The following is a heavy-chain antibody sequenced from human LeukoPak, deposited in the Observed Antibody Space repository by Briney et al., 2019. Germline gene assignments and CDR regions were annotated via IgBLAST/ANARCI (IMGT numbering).Heavy chain of an antibody. CDR1: GFTFSSYA. CDR2: LSGSGSTT. Sequence: GGFLRLSCAASGFTFSSYAMSWVRQAPGKGLEWVSALSGSGSTTHYADSVKGRFTISRDNSKNTLYLQMNSLRVEDTAVYFCAKAGGLLWFNWVDPWGQGTLVTVSS. J-gene: IGHJ5*02. D-gene: IGHD3-10*01. V-gene: IGHV3-23*01. CDR3: AKAGGLLWFNWVDP.